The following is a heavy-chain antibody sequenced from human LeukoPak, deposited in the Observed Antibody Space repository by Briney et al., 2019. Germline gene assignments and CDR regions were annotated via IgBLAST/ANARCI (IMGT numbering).Heavy chain of an antibody. CDR2: IYYSGST. V-gene: IGHV4-59*01. CDR1: GGSISSYY. J-gene: IGHJ4*02. Sequence: SETLSRTCTVSGGSISSYYWSWIRQPPGKGLEWIGHIYYSGSTNKNPSLKSRVTISIHTSTNQFSLKRSSVTAADTAVYYCARENYDSSGYKVDYWGQGTLVTVSS. CDR3: ARENYDSSGYKVDY. D-gene: IGHD3-22*01.